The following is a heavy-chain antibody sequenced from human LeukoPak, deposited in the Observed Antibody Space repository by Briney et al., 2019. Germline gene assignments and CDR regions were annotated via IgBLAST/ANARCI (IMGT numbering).Heavy chain of an antibody. CDR3: ARRDRDGWYFDY. Sequence: WVRQAPGKGLEWIGSIYYSGSTYYNPSLKSRVTISVDTSKNQFSLKLSSVTAADTAVYYCARRDRDGWYFDYWGQGTLVTVSS. CDR2: IYYSGST. V-gene: IGHV4-39*01. D-gene: IGHD5-24*01. J-gene: IGHJ4*02.